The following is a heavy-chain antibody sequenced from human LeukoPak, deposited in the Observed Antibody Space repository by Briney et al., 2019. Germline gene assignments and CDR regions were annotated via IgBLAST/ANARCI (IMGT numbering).Heavy chain of an antibody. D-gene: IGHD4-17*01. Sequence: GGSLRLSCAASGFTFDDYTMHWVRQAPGKGLEWVSLISWDGGSTYYADSVKGRFTLSRDNAKNSLYLQINSLTAEDTAIYYCARGRPKVTTRHYFDSWGQGTLVTVSS. CDR2: ISWDGGST. J-gene: IGHJ4*02. CDR3: ARGRPKVTTRHYFDS. V-gene: IGHV3-43*01. CDR1: GFTFDDYT.